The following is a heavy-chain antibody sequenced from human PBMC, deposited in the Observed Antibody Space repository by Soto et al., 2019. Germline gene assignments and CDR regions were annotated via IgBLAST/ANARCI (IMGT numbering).Heavy chain of an antibody. CDR3: ARLNPIAAAFDY. J-gene: IGHJ4*02. V-gene: IGHV3-64*01. Sequence: EVQLVESGGGLVQPGGSLRLSCAASGFTFSSYAMHWVRQAPGKGLEYVSAISSNGGSTYYANSVKGRFTISRDNSKNTLYLQMGSLRAEAMAVYYCARLNPIAAAFDYWGQGTLVTVSS. D-gene: IGHD6-13*01. CDR1: GFTFSSYA. CDR2: ISSNGGST.